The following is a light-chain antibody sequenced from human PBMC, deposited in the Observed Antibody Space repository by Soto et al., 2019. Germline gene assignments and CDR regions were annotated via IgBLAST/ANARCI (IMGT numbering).Light chain of an antibody. CDR2: DAS. CDR1: QSVSSK. V-gene: IGKV3-15*01. J-gene: IGKJ1*01. CDR3: PQFNNWPRT. Sequence: EIAMTQSPATLSVSPGERPTLSCRASQSVSSKLAWYQQKPGQAPRLLIYDASTRATGIPARFSGSGSGTEFTPTISSLQSEDFAVYYCPQFNNWPRTFGQGTKVDIK.